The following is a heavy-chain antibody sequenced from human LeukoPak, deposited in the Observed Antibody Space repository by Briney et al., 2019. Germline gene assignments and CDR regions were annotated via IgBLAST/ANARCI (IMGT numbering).Heavy chain of an antibody. D-gene: IGHD4-11*01. CDR2: IYYSGST. J-gene: IGHJ4*02. CDR3: ASSRETSKFSVDY. Sequence: PSETLSLTCTVSGGSISSYYWSWIRQPPGKGLEWIGCIYYSGSTIYNPSLKSRVTISVDTSKTQFSLKLSSVTAADTAVYYCASSRETSKFSVDYWGQGTLVTVSS. V-gene: IGHV4-59*01. CDR1: GGSISSYY.